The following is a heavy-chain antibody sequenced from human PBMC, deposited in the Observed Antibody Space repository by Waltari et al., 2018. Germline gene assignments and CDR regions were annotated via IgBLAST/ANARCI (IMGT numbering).Heavy chain of an antibody. CDR2: IYYSGST. D-gene: IGHD5-12*01. CDR1: GGSISSSSYY. V-gene: IGHV4-39*01. CDR3: AVATIWTYYFDY. J-gene: IGHJ4*02. Sequence: QLQLQESGPGLVKPSETLSLTCTVSGGSISSSSYYWGWIRQPPGKGLEWIGSIYYSGSTYYNPSLKSRVTISVDTSKNQFSLKLSSVTAADTAVYYCAVATIWTYYFDYWGQGTLVTVSS.